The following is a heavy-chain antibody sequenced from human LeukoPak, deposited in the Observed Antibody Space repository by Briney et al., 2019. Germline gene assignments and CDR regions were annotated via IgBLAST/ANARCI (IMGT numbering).Heavy chain of an antibody. CDR2: IKQDGSEK. V-gene: IGHV3-7*01. CDR3: ARDLKDFWSGSPFDY. Sequence: GGSLRLSCAASGFTVSSNYMSWVRQAPGKGLEWVANIKQDGSEKYYVGSVKGRFTISRDNAKNSLYLQMNSLRAEDTAVYYCARDLKDFWSGSPFDYWGQGTLVTVSS. J-gene: IGHJ4*02. CDR1: GFTVSSNY. D-gene: IGHD3-3*01.